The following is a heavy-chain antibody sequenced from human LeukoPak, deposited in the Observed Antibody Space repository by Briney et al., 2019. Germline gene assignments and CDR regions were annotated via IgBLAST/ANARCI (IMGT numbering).Heavy chain of an antibody. V-gene: IGHV1-2*02. Sequence: ASVKVSCKASGYTFTGYYMHWVRQASGQGLEWMGWINPNSGGTNYAQKFQGRVTMTRDTSISTAYMELSRLRSDDTAVYYCARDLGDYGDYDRWGQGTMVTVSS. CDR3: ARDLGDYGDYDR. J-gene: IGHJ3*01. CDR2: INPNSGGT. D-gene: IGHD4-17*01. CDR1: GYTFTGYY.